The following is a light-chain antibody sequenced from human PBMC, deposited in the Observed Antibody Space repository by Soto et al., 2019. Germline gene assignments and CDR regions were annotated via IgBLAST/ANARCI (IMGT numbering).Light chain of an antibody. CDR1: SSDVGGYNF. CDR3: CSNAGSYTYV. V-gene: IGLV2-11*01. Sequence: QSVPTQPRSVSGSPGQSVTISCTGTSSDVGGYNFVSWYQQHPGKAPKLMIYDVNKRPSGVPDRFSGSKSGNTASLTISGLQAEDEADYYCCSNAGSYTYVFGTGTKLTVL. CDR2: DVN. J-gene: IGLJ1*01.